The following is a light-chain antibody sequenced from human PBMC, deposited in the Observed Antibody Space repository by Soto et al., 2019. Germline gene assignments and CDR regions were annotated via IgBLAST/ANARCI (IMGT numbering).Light chain of an antibody. Sequence: DIQMTQSPSSLSASVGDRVTITCRASQSISSYLNWYQQKPGKAPKLLIYKASSLESGVPSRYSGSGSGTEFTLTISGLQPDDFATYFCQQYNSYPYSFGQGTKVDIK. CDR1: QSISSY. J-gene: IGKJ2*03. CDR2: KAS. V-gene: IGKV1-5*03. CDR3: QQYNSYPYS.